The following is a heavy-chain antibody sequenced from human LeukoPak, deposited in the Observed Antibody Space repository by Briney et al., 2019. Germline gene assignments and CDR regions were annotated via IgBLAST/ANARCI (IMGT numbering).Heavy chain of an antibody. CDR1: GFTFSSYW. CDR2: INSDGSST. Sequence: GGSLRLSCAASGFTFSSYWMHWVRQAPGKGLVWVSRINSDGSSTSYADSVKGRFTISRDNAKNTLYLQMNRLRAEDTAVYYCARDGDYDYVFDYWGQGTLVTVSS. J-gene: IGHJ4*02. D-gene: IGHD3-16*01. V-gene: IGHV3-74*01. CDR3: ARDGDYDYVFDY.